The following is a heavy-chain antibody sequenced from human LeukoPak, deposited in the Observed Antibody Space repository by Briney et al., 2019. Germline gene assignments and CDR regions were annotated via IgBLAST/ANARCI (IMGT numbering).Heavy chain of an antibody. D-gene: IGHD3-10*01. J-gene: IGHJ4*02. CDR1: GFTFSSYA. V-gene: IGHV3-23*01. CDR2: ISGSGDSS. CDR3: AKDISITMVRGLDY. Sequence: GGSLRLSCAASGFTFSSYAMSWVRQAPGKGLEWVSAISGSGDSSYYADSLKGRFTISRDNSKNTLYLQMNSLRVEDTAVYYCAKDISITMVRGLDYWGQGTLVTVSS.